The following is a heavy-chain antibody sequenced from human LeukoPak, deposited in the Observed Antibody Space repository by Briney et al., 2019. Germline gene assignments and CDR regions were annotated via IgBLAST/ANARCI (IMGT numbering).Heavy chain of an antibody. CDR1: GGSISSSSYY. J-gene: IGHJ4*02. D-gene: IGHD1-26*01. V-gene: IGHV4-39*07. Sequence: SETLSLTCTVSGGSISSSSYYWGWIRQPPGKGLEWIGSIYYSGSTNYNPSLKSRVTISVDTSKNQFSLKLSSVTAADTAVYYCASPDMGARGPYYFDYWGQGTLVTVSS. CDR2: IYYSGST. CDR3: ASPDMGARGPYYFDY.